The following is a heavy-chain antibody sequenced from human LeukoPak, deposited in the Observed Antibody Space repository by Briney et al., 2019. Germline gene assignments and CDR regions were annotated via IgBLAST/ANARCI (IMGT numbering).Heavy chain of an antibody. Sequence: ASVKVSCKASGGTFSSYAISWVRLAPGQGLEWMGGIIPIFGTANYAQKFQGRVTITADESTSTAYMELSSLRSEDTAVYYCARVPLTIFGVGHGGWFDPWGQGTLVTVSS. J-gene: IGHJ5*02. CDR1: GGTFSSYA. V-gene: IGHV1-69*13. CDR2: IIPIFGTA. D-gene: IGHD3-3*01. CDR3: ARVPLTIFGVGHGGWFDP.